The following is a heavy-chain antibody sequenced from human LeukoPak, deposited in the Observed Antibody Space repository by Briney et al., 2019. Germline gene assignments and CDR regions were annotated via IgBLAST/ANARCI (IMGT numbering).Heavy chain of an antibody. CDR3: AREGRSYDYVWGSYRSSFDY. J-gene: IGHJ4*02. V-gene: IGHV3-21*01. D-gene: IGHD3-16*02. Sequence: PGGSLRLSCAASGFTFSSYSMNWVRQAPGKGLEWVSSISSSSSYIYYADSVKGRFTISRDNAKNSLYLQMNSLRAEDTAVYYCAREGRSYDYVWGSYRSSFDYWGQGTPVTVSS. CDR2: ISSSSSYI. CDR1: GFTFSSYS.